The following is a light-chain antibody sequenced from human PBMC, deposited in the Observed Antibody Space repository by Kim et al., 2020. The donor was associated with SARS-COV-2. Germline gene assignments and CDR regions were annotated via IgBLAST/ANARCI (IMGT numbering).Light chain of an antibody. J-gene: IGLJ3*02. Sequence: GQKVTISCSGSDSNIGNNYVSWYQQLPGTDPKLLIYDNNNRPSGIPDRFSGSKSGTSATLGITGLQTGDEADYYCGAWDSSLSFWVFGGGTKLTVL. CDR2: DNN. V-gene: IGLV1-51*01. CDR3: GAWDSSLSFWV. CDR1: DSNIGNNY.